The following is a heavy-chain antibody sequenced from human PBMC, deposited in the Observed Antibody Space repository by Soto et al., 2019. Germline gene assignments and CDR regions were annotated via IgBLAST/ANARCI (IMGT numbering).Heavy chain of an antibody. Sequence: SGGSVRLSCAASGFAFSGYAMYWVRQAPRKGLEWVSTISGSGGSTYYADSVKGRFTISRDNSKNTLYLQMNSLRAEDTAVYYCATDTVTNAAFDIWGQGTMVTVSS. CDR2: ISGSGGST. J-gene: IGHJ3*02. V-gene: IGHV3-23*01. CDR1: GFAFSGYA. CDR3: ATDTVTNAAFDI. D-gene: IGHD4-17*01.